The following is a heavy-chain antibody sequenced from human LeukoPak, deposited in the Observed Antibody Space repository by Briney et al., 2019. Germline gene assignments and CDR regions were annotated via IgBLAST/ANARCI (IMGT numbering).Heavy chain of an antibody. CDR1: GGTFSSYA. J-gene: IGHJ4*02. CDR3: ARGGKQWRGGNYFDP. CDR2: ITTGRGET. V-gene: IGHV1-3*03. Sequence: ASVKVSCKASGGTFSSYAISWVRQAPGQGLEWMGGITTGRGETRYSQEFQRRITFTRDTSASTVYMDLSDLRSEDTAVYYCARGGKQWRGGNYFDPWGQGTLVAVSS. D-gene: IGHD6-19*01.